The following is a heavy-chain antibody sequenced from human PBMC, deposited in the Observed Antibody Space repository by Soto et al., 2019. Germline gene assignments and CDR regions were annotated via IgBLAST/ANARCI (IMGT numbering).Heavy chain of an antibody. Sequence: HPGGSLRLSCAASGFTFSSYAMSWVRQAPGKGLEWVSAISGSGGSTYYADSVKGRFTISRDNSKNTLYLQMNSLRAEDTAVYYCAKGVRWLPYMDVWGKGTTVTVSS. D-gene: IGHD5-12*01. CDR1: GFTFSSYA. V-gene: IGHV3-23*01. J-gene: IGHJ6*03. CDR3: AKGVRWLPYMDV. CDR2: ISGSGGST.